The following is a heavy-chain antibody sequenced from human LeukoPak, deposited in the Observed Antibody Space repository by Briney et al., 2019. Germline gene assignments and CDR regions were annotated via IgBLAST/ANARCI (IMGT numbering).Heavy chain of an antibody. CDR2: IKQDGSEI. CDR1: GFTFNNYW. V-gene: IGHV3-7*01. D-gene: IGHD2-15*01. CDR3: ARPPGYCSGGSCFPSDH. J-gene: IGHJ4*02. Sequence: GGSLRLSCAASGFTFNNYWMSWVRQAPGKGLEWVANIKQDGSEIYYVDSVKGRFTISRDNAKSSLFLQMNSLRAEDTAVYYCARPPGYCSGGSCFPSDHWGQGTLVTVSS.